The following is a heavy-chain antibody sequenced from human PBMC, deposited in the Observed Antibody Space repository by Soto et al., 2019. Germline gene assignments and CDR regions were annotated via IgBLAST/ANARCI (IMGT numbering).Heavy chain of an antibody. CDR1: GFTFSTNY. V-gene: IGHV3-66*01. CDR3: ARDPCDADY. J-gene: IGHJ4*02. D-gene: IGHD2-21*01. Sequence: EVQLVESGGGLVQPGGSLRLSCPASGFTFSTNYMSWVRQAPGKGLEWVSVINSGGSTLYAEYVRGRFIISRDNSKNTVNLQMNSRGAEDTAVYYCARDPCDADYWGQGTLVTVSS. CDR2: INSGGST.